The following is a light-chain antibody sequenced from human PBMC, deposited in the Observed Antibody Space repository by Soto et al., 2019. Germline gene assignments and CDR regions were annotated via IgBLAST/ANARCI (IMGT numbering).Light chain of an antibody. J-gene: IGLJ1*01. Sequence: QSVLTQPASVSGSPGQSITISCTGTSSDVGAYNFVSWHQQHPGKAPKLMIYNVYERPSGISYRFSGSKSGNTASLTISGLQGGDEADYYCSAYTVSRTYMFENGNKVTGL. V-gene: IGLV2-14*03. CDR2: NVY. CDR3: SAYTVSRTYM. CDR1: SSDVGAYNF.